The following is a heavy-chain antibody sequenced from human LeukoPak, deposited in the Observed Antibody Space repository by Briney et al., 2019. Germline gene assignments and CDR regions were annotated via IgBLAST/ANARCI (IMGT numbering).Heavy chain of an antibody. CDR1: GASISGSGYY. V-gene: IGHV4-39*01. CDR2: IYSSGST. CDR3: ARSGTYQYSSTSDY. D-gene: IGHD2-2*01. J-gene: IGHJ4*02. Sequence: SETLSLTCTVSGASISGSGYYWGWIRQPPGKGLEWIGSIYSSGSTYYNASLQSRVTISIETSKNQFSLKVTSVTAADTAVYYCARSGTYQYSSTSDYWGQGTLVTVSS.